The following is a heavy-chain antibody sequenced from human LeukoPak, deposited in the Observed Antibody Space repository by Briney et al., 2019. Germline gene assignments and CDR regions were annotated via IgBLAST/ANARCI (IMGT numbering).Heavy chain of an antibody. CDR2: IYYSGST. Sequence: SETLSLTCSVSGGSIGSGAYYWSWIRQPPGKGLEWIGSIYYSGSTYYNPSLKSRVTISVDTSKNQFSLKLSSVTAADTAVYYCARQVAAAGQYYFDYWGQGTLVTVSS. CDR1: GGSIGSGAYY. D-gene: IGHD6-13*01. V-gene: IGHV4-39*01. J-gene: IGHJ4*02. CDR3: ARQVAAAGQYYFDY.